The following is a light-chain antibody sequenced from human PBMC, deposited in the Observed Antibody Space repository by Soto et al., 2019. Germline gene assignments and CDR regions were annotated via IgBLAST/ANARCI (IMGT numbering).Light chain of an antibody. Sequence: DIQMTQSPSSLSASVGDRVTITCRASQSISSYLNLYQQKPGKAPKLLIYAASSLQSGVPSRFSGSGSGTECSLTISSLQPEDFATYYCQQSYSSPFTFGPGTKVDIK. CDR2: AAS. CDR1: QSISSY. J-gene: IGKJ3*01. V-gene: IGKV1-39*01. CDR3: QQSYSSPFT.